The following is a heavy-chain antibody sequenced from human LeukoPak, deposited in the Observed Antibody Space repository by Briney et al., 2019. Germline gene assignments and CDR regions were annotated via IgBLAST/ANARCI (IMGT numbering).Heavy chain of an antibody. J-gene: IGHJ4*02. CDR3: VREGGGYYFDY. Sequence: GGSLRLSCAASGFTFSSYAMHWVRQAPGKGLEWVAVISYDGSNKYYADSVKGRVTISRDNAKNSLYLQMNSLRAEDTAVYYCVREGGGYYFDYWGQGTLVTVSS. CDR1: GFTFSSYA. V-gene: IGHV3-30-3*01. CDR2: ISYDGSNK. D-gene: IGHD3-16*01.